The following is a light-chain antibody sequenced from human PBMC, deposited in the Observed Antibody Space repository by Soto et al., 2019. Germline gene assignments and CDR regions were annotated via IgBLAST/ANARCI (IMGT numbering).Light chain of an antibody. CDR1: SSDVGGYDY. V-gene: IGLV2-14*03. CDR3: SSCTTSTTYVV. J-gene: IGLJ2*01. Sequence: QSALTQPASVSGSPGQSITISCTGTSSDVGGYDYVSWYQQHPGKAPKLIIYDVNRRPSGVSNRFSGSKSGNTASLAISGLQAEDEADYFCSSCTTSTTYVVFGGGTKLTVL. CDR2: DVN.